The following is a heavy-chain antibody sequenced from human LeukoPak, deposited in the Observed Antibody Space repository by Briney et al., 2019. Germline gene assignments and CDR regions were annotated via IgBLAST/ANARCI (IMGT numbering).Heavy chain of an antibody. CDR1: GFTFSSYG. Sequence: GGSLRLSCAASGFTFSSYGMHWVRQAPGKGLEWVAVIWYDGSNKYYADSVKGRFTISRDNSKNTLYLQMNSLRAEDTAVYYCAKDDRPDYYDSSGFLFDYWGQGTLVTVSS. V-gene: IGHV3-33*06. J-gene: IGHJ4*02. CDR3: AKDDRPDYYDSSGFLFDY. CDR2: IWYDGSNK. D-gene: IGHD3-22*01.